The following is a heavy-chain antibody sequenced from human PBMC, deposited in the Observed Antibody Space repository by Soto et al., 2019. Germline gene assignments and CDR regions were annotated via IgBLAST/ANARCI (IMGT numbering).Heavy chain of an antibody. CDR1: GGTFSSYT. D-gene: IGHD6-25*01. CDR2: IIPILGIA. CDR3: ARDPGYSSADNWFDP. J-gene: IGHJ5*02. V-gene: IGHV1-69*04. Sequence: EASVKVSCKASGGTFSSYTISWVRQAPGQGLEWMGRIIPILGIANYAQKFQGRDTITADKSTSTTYKELSSLRSEDTALYYCARDPGYSSADNWFDPWGQGTLVTVSS.